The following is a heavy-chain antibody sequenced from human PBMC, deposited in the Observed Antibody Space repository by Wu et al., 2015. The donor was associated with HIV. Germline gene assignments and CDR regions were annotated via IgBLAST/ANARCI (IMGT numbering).Heavy chain of an antibody. D-gene: IGHD3-16*01. CDR1: GYTFTSYG. CDR2: VNIKYGGT. Sequence: QVQLVQSGAEVKKPGASVKVSCKASGYTFTSYGISWVRQAPGQGLEWMGLVNIKYGGTNYARKFQGRLTVTADTSIDTAYMGLRTLTSDDTAVYYCAREVRLGYYYYYMDVWGKGTTVTVSS. J-gene: IGHJ6*03. CDR3: AREVRLGYYYYYMDV. V-gene: IGHV1-18*01.